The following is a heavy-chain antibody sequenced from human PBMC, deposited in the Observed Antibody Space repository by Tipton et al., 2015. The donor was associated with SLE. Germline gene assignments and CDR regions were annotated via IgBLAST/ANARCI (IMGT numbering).Heavy chain of an antibody. Sequence: TLSLTCTVSGDSINSGAYYWSWIRQHPGKGLEWIGYIYHTGNTNYNPSLKSRVTISIDTSKNQFSLRLSSVTAADTAVYYCAVNVVVKVQVDYWGPGALVTVSS. CDR1: GDSINSGAYY. J-gene: IGHJ4*02. V-gene: IGHV4-31*03. D-gene: IGHD2-21*01. CDR3: AVNVVVKVQVDY. CDR2: IYHTGNT.